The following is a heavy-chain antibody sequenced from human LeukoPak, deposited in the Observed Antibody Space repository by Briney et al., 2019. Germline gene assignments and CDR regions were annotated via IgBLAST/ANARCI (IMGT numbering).Heavy chain of an antibody. V-gene: IGHV3-48*03. CDR3: AREEIVVVPAAYYYHMDV. J-gene: IGHJ6*03. CDR2: ISSSGSTI. Sequence: GGSLRLSCAASGFTFSSYEMNCVRQAPGKGLEWVSYISSSGSTIYYADSVKGRFTISRDNAKNSLYLQMNSLRAEDTAVYYCAREEIVVVPAAYYYHMDVWGKGTTVTVSS. D-gene: IGHD2-2*01. CDR1: GFTFSSYE.